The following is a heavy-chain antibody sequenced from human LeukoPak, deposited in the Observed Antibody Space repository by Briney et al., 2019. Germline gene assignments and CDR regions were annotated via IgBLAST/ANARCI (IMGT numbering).Heavy chain of an antibody. CDR3: ARHSPYYYDSSGFDY. CDR1: GGSISSYY. CDR2: IYSSGST. D-gene: IGHD3-22*01. J-gene: IGHJ4*02. V-gene: IGHV4-59*08. Sequence: SETLSLTCTVSGGSISSYYWNWIRQPPGKGLEWIGYIYSSGSTNYNPSLKSRVTISVDTSKNQFSLKLSSVTAADTAVYYCARHSPYYYDSSGFDYWGQGTLVTVSS.